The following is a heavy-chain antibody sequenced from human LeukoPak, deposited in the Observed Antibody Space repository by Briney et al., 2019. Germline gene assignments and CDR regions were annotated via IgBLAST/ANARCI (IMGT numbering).Heavy chain of an antibody. Sequence: SEILSLTCTVSGGSISSSSYYWGWIRQPPGKGLEWIGSIYYSGSTYYNPSLKSRVTISVDTSKNQFSLKLSSVTAADTAVYYCARQGHQYSSGWFAFDIWGQGTMVTVSS. CDR1: GGSISSSSYY. J-gene: IGHJ3*02. V-gene: IGHV4-39*01. CDR2: IYYSGST. D-gene: IGHD6-19*01. CDR3: ARQGHQYSSGWFAFDI.